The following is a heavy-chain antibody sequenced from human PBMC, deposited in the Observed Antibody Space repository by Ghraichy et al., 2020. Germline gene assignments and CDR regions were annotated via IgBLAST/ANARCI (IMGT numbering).Heavy chain of an antibody. Sequence: SETLSLTCTVSGGSMNDYYWSWIRQPPGKGLEWIGHIFSSGSTNYNPSLKSRVTISLDTSKNQFSLVLSSVTAADTAVYYCARRSGSWMGIVAFDIWGQGTLVTVSS. CDR3: ARRSGSWMGIVAFDI. V-gene: IGHV4-59*08. CDR2: IFSSGST. CDR1: GGSMNDYY. J-gene: IGHJ3*02. D-gene: IGHD3-10*01.